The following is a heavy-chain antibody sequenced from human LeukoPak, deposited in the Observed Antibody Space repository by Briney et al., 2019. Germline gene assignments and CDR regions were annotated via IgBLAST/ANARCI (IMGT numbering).Heavy chain of an antibody. CDR2: IYPGDSDT. CDR3: ARHGTYYYDSSYYYYYMDV. V-gene: IGHV5-51*01. J-gene: IGHJ6*03. Sequence: GESLKISFKGSGYSFTSYWIGWVRPMPGKGLEWMGIIYPGDSDTRYSPSFQGQVTISADKSISTAYLQWSSLKASDTAMYYCARHGTYYYDSSYYYYYMDVWGKGTTVTVSS. D-gene: IGHD3-22*01. CDR1: GYSFTSYW.